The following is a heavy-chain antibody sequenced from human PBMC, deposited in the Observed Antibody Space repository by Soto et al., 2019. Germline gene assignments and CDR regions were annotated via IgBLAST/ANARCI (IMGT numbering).Heavy chain of an antibody. CDR3: ARAEDGYSSGLGFDH. CDR1: GGTFSSHG. D-gene: IGHD2-8*02. CDR2: IVPILETP. J-gene: IGHJ4*02. Sequence: QVQLVQSGPEVKKPGSSVKVSCRASGGTFSSHGISWVRQAPGQGLEWLGGIVPILETPDYAQKFKGRVTITADESTSTAYMELSSLRSDDTAVYYCARAEDGYSSGLGFDHWGQGTLVTVPS. V-gene: IGHV1-69*12.